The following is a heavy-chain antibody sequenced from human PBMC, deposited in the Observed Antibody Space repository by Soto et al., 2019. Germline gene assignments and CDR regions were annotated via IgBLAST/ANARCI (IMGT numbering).Heavy chain of an antibody. CDR3: ARETSGAIDY. Sequence: GGSLRLSCAASGFTFSSYSMNWVRQAPGKGLEWISSISSSSTYIYYADSVKGRFTISRDYPKNSLYLQMNSLRAEDTAVYYCARETSGAIDYWGQGTLVTVSS. V-gene: IGHV3-21*01. CDR1: GFTFSSYS. CDR2: ISSSSTYI. J-gene: IGHJ4*02.